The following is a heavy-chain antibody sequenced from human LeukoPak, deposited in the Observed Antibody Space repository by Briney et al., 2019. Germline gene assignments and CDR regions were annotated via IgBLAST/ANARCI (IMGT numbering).Heavy chain of an antibody. J-gene: IGHJ4*02. CDR2: ISGSGGST. Sequence: GGSLRLSCAASGFTFSNYWMRWARQAPGKGLEWVSAISGSGGSTYYADSVKGRFTISRDNSKNTLYLQMNSLRAEDTAVYYCAKDRRSIAVAGPYYFDYWGQGTLVTVSS. CDR1: GFTFSNYW. D-gene: IGHD6-19*01. V-gene: IGHV3-23*01. CDR3: AKDRRSIAVAGPYYFDY.